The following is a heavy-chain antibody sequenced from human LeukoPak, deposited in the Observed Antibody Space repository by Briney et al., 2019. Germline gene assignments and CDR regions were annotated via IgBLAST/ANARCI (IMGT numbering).Heavy chain of an antibody. CDR3: APAGEGSGSYDY. CDR2: IYHSGST. V-gene: IGHV4-30-2*01. D-gene: IGHD3-10*01. CDR1: GGSISSGGYS. J-gene: IGHJ4*02. Sequence: SQTLSLTCAVSGGSISSGGYSWSWIRQPPGKGLEWIGYIYHSGSTYYNPSLKSRVTISVDRSKNQFSLKLSSVTAADTAVYYCAPAGEGSGSYDYWGQGTLVTVSS.